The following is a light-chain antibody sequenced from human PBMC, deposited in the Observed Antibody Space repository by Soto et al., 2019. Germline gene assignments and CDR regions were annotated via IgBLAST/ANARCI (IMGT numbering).Light chain of an antibody. CDR2: EVV. J-gene: IGLJ1*01. CDR1: KNDIGVYDF. V-gene: IGLV2-8*01. CDR3: KSYAGRNTYV. Sequence: QSALTQPPSASGSPGQSVTIYCTGTKNDIGVYDFVSWYQHHPGKAPRLIIYEVVQRPSGVPDRFSGSKSGNTASLTVSGLQAADEADYFCKSYAGRNTYVFGSGTKVTVL.